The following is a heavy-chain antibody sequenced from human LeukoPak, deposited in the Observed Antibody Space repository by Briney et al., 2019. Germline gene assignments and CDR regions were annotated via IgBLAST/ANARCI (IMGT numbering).Heavy chain of an antibody. V-gene: IGHV4-34*01. CDR1: GGSISGYY. J-gene: IGHJ3*02. D-gene: IGHD2-21*01. Sequence: SETLSLTCTVSGGSISGYYWSWIRQPPGKGLEWIGEINHSGSTNYNPSLKSRVTISVDTSKNQFSLKLSSVTAADTAVYYCARSYPSAFDIWGQGTMVTVSS. CDR2: INHSGST. CDR3: ARSYPSAFDI.